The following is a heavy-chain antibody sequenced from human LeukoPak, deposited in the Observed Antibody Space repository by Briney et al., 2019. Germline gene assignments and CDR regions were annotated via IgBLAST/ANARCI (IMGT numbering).Heavy chain of an antibody. CDR1: GFTFSSYA. CDR2: ISYDGSNK. V-gene: IGHV3-30-3*01. J-gene: IGHJ5*02. CDR3: ARASWFDP. Sequence: GGSLRLSCAASGFTFSSYAMHRVRQAPGKGLEWVAVISYDGSNKYYADSVKGRFTISRDNSKNTLYLQMNSLRAEDTAVYYCARASWFDPWGQGTLVTVSS.